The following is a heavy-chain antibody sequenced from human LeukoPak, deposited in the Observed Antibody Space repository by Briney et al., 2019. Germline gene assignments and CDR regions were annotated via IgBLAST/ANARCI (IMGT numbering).Heavy chain of an antibody. CDR2: LYTSGST. D-gene: IGHD5-12*01. V-gene: IGHV4-61*02. CDR3: ARGYSGYDYRRYYYYMGV. Sequence: SQTLSLTCTVSGGSISSGSYYWSWIRQPAGKGLEWIGRLYTSGSTNYNPSLKSRVTISVDTSKNQFSLKLSSVTAADTAVYYCARGYSGYDYRRYYYYMGVWGKGTTVTVSS. J-gene: IGHJ6*03. CDR1: GGSISSGSYY.